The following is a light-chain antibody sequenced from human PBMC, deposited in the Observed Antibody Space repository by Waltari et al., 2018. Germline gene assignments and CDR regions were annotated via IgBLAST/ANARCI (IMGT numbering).Light chain of an antibody. J-gene: IGLJ2*01. V-gene: IGLV2-14*03. CDR1: SSDVDGFNF. Sequence: QSALTQPASMSGSPGPSITISCTGTSSDVDGFNFVSCYQHYPGKAPKLIIYDVAKRPSGVSHRFSGSRSGNAASLTISVLQAEDEADYYCSSYTSVNTRFGGGTKLTVL. CDR3: SSYTSVNTR. CDR2: DVA.